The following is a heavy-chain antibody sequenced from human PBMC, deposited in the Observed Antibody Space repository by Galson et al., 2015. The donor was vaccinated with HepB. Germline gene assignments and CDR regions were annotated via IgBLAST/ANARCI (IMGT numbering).Heavy chain of an antibody. CDR3: ARAYPIPGAHIVATTPDY. V-gene: IGHV3-30-3*01. CDR1: GFTFSSYA. CDR2: ISYDGSNK. D-gene: IGHD5-12*01. J-gene: IGHJ4*02. Sequence: SLRLSCAASGFTFSSYAMHWVRQAPGKGLEWVAVISYDGSNKYYADSVKGRFTISRDNSKNTLYLQMNSLRAEDTAVYYCARAYPIPGAHIVATTPDYWGQGTLVTVSS.